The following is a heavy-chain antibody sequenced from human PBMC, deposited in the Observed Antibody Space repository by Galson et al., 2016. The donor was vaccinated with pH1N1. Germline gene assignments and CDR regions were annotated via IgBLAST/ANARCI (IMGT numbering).Heavy chain of an antibody. CDR3: ARAPMGSTLYYCDY. Sequence: SVKVSCKASGYTFTEYYIHWVRQAPGQGLEWMGRINPKTGRTDYAQSFQGRVTMTRDTSISTAYMDLNRLRSDDTAVYYCARAPMGSTLYYCDYWGQGTLVTVSS. CDR2: INPKTGRT. J-gene: IGHJ4*02. D-gene: IGHD1-26*01. V-gene: IGHV1-2*06. CDR1: GYTFTEYY.